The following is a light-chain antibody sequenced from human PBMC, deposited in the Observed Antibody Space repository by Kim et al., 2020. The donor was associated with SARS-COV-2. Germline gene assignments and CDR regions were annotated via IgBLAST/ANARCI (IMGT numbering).Light chain of an antibody. CDR3: MQSTQLPVT. V-gene: IGKV2D-29*02. CDR1: HSLLPGDTY. Sequence: GQPAAISCKSSHSLLPGDTYLYWFLQKPGESPHLLIYEVSNRFSGVPDRFSGSGSGTDFSLKISRVEAEDVGVYYCMQSTQLPVTFGRGTRLEIK. J-gene: IGKJ5*01. CDR2: EVS.